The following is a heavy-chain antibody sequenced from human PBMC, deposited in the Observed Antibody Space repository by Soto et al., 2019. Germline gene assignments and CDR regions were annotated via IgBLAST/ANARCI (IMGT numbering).Heavy chain of an antibody. CDR2: ISAKNGDT. CDR1: GYTFTDYG. J-gene: IGHJ4*02. Sequence: QVQLVQSGADVKKPGASVRVSCKASGYTFTDYGITWVRQAPGQGLEWMGWISAKNGDTNLAQKFRGRVTLTTDTSTGTAYMDLRSLTPDDTAVYHCARGPPETPSDYWGQGTLVTVSS. CDR3: ARGPPETPSDY. V-gene: IGHV1-18*01.